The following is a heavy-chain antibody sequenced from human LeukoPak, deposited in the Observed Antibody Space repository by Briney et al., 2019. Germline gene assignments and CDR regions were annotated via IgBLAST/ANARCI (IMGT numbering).Heavy chain of an antibody. J-gene: IGHJ4*02. V-gene: IGHV4-61*02. Sequence: SETLSLTCTVSGDSISGGSYYWSWIRQPAGKGLEWIGRIYISGSTNYNPSLKSRVTISVDTSKNQFSLNLTSVTAADTAVYYCAKEAKYYDILIGYYRSFYYFDYWGQGTLVTVSS. CDR2: IYISGST. CDR1: GDSISGGSYY. CDR3: AKEAKYYDILIGYYRSFYYFDY. D-gene: IGHD3-9*01.